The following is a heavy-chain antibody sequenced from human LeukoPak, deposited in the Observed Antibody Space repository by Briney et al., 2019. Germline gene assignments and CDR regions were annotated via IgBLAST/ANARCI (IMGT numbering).Heavy chain of an antibody. CDR3: ARQGTMVRGVIIPFDY. V-gene: IGHV4-39*01. CDR2: ISYSGST. Sequence: PSETLSLTCTVSGGSISSSSYYWGWLRQPPGKGLEWIGSISYSGSTYYNPSLKSRVTISVDTSKNQFSLKLSSVTAADTAVYYCARQGTMVRGVIIPFDYWGQGTLVTVSS. CDR1: GGSISSSSYY. D-gene: IGHD3-10*01. J-gene: IGHJ4*02.